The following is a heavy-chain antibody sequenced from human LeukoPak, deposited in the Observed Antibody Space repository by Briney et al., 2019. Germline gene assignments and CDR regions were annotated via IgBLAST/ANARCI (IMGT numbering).Heavy chain of an antibody. CDR1: GGSISSYY. CDR2: IYYSGST. J-gene: IGHJ6*02. V-gene: IGHV4-59*01. D-gene: IGHD1-20*01. Sequence: SETMSLTCSVSGGSISSYYWSWIRQPPGKGLEWIGYIYYSGSTNYNPSLKSRVTISVDTSKNQFSLKLSSVTAADTAVYYCARALRARITGTTASVYGMDVWGQGTTVTVSS. CDR3: ARALRARITGTTASVYGMDV.